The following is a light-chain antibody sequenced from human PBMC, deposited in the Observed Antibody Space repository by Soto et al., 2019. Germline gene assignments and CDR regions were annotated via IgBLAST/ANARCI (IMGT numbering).Light chain of an antibody. CDR1: SSDVGSYNL. J-gene: IGLJ2*01. CDR2: EGS. Sequence: QSVLTQPASVSGSPGQSITISCTGTSSDVGSYNLVSWYQQHPGKAPKLMIYEGSKRPSGVSNRFSGSKSDNTASLTISGLQAEDEADYYCCSYAGSSPVVFGGGTKLTVL. CDR3: CSYAGSSPVV. V-gene: IGLV2-23*01.